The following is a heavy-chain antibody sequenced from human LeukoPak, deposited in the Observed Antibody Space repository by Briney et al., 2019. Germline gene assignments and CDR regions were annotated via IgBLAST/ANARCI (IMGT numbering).Heavy chain of an antibody. V-gene: IGHV3-53*01. CDR2: IYSGGST. D-gene: IGHD2-21*02. CDR1: GFTVSSNY. J-gene: IGHJ3*02. CDR3: ARVHTGAYCGGDCYPRVFDI. Sequence: GGSLRLSCAASGFTVSSNYMSWVRQAPGKGLEWVSVIYSGGSTYYADSVKGRFAISRDNSKNALYLQMNSLRAEDTAVYYCARVHTGAYCGGDCYPRVFDIWGQGTMVTVS.